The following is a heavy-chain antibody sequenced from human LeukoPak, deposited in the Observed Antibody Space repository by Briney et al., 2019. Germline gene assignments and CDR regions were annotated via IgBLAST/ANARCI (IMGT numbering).Heavy chain of an antibody. Sequence: SQTLSLTCTVSGGSISSGSYYWSWIRQPAGKGLEWNGRIHTSGSTNYNPSLRSRLTISADTSRNQFSLKLSSVTAADAAVYYCAREGSRGSWGQGTLVTVSS. CDR1: GGSISSGSYY. V-gene: IGHV4-61*02. CDR3: AREGSRGS. CDR2: IHTSGST. D-gene: IGHD2-15*01. J-gene: IGHJ4*02.